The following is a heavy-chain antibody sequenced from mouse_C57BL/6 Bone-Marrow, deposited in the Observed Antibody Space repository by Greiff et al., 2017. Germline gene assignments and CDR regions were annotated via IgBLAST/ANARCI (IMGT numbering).Heavy chain of an antibody. CDR2: INPNFGTT. CDR3: ARGYDYDYAMDY. V-gene: IGHV1-39*01. J-gene: IGHJ4*01. D-gene: IGHD2-4*01. Sequence: EVQLQESGPELVKPGASVKISCKASGYSFTDYNMNWVKQSNGKSLEWIGVINPNFGTTSYNQKFKGKATLTVDQSSSTASMQLNRLTSEDSAVYYCARGYDYDYAMDYWGQGTSVTGSS. CDR1: GYSFTDYN.